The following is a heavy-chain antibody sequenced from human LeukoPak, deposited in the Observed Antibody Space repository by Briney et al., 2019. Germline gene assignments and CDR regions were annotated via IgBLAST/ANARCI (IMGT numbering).Heavy chain of an antibody. CDR2: IRSKAYGETT. D-gene: IGHD2-15*01. J-gene: IGHJ4*02. CDR3: SRGRTSTLDY. Sequence: GGSLRLSCTTSGFAFGDYAVTWFRQAPGKGLEWVGFIRSKAYGETTDYAASVRGRLTISRDDSRSFAFLQMDSLKVEDTAVYYCSRGRTSTLDYWGQGTLVTVSS. V-gene: IGHV3-49*03. CDR1: GFAFGDYA.